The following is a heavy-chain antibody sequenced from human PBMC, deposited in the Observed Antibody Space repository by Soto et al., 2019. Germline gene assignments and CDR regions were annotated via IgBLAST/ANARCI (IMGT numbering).Heavy chain of an antibody. J-gene: IGHJ4*02. CDR2: IYYSGST. V-gene: IGHV4-59*01. CDR1: GGSISSYY. CDR3: ARERRYSSSGGFDY. Sequence: SETLSLTCTVSGGSISSYYWSWIRQPPGKGLEWIGYIYYSGSTNYNPSLKSRVTISVDTSKNQFSLKLSSVTAADTAVYYCARERRYSSSGGFDYWGQGTLVTVSS. D-gene: IGHD6-13*01.